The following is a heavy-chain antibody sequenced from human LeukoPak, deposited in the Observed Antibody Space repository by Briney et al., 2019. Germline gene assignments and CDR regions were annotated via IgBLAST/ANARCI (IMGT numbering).Heavy chain of an antibody. CDR3: ANGWARWRMPDY. D-gene: IGHD2-21*01. V-gene: IGHV3-23*01. J-gene: IGHJ4*02. CDR1: GFTFSSYA. Sequence: PGGSLRLSCAASGFTFSSYAMSWVRQAPGKGLEWVSAISGSGGSTYYADSVKGRFTISRDNSKNTLYLQMNSLRAEDTAVYYCANGWARWRMPDYWGQGTLVTVSS. CDR2: ISGSGGST.